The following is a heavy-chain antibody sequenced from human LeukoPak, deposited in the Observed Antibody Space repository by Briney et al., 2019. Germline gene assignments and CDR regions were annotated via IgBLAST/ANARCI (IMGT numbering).Heavy chain of an antibody. V-gene: IGHV4-61*02. CDR3: ARAPLRGATFFTSYPNWFDT. D-gene: IGHD3-10*01. CDR1: GGSISSGSYY. Sequence: SQTLSLTCTVSGGSISSGSYYWSWIRQPAGKGLEWIGRVYSSGSTDYNPSLKSRLSISVDTSKIQFSLRLSSVTVADTAVYYCARAPLRGATFFTSYPNWFDTWGQGTLVTVSS. J-gene: IGHJ5*02. CDR2: VYSSGST.